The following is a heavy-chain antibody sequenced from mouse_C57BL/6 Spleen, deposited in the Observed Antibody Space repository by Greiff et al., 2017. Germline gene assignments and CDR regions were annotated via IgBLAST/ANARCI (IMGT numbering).Heavy chain of an antibody. Sequence: VQLQQSGAELARPGASVKMSCKASGYTFTSYTMHWVKQRPGQGLEWIGYINPSSGYTKYNQKFKDKATLTADKSSSTAYMQLSSLTSEDSAVYYCATITTVVATDYAMDYWGQGTSVTVSS. V-gene: IGHV1-4*01. CDR1: GYTFTSYT. CDR2: INPSSGYT. D-gene: IGHD1-1*01. J-gene: IGHJ4*01. CDR3: ATITTVVATDYAMDY.